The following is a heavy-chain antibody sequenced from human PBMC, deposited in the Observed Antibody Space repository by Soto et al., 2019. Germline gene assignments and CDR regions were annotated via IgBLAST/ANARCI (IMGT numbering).Heavy chain of an antibody. J-gene: IGHJ6*02. Sequence: GGSLRLSCAASGFTFSSYSINWVRQAPGKGLEXVPXXSXXXXXYXXXSVKGRFTISRDNAKNSRYLQMNSLRAEDTAVYYCARSAPTYGMDVWGQGTTVTVSS. CDR2: XSXXXXX. CDR1: GFTFSSYS. V-gene: IGHV3-21*01. CDR3: ARSAPTYGMDV.